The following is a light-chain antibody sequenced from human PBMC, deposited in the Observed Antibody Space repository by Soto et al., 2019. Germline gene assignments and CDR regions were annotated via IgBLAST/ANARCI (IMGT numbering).Light chain of an antibody. CDR1: QAISNY. Sequence: DIQMTQSPSSLSASVGDSVTITCRASQAISNYLAWFQQKPGKPPKLLIYAASTLESGVPSRVSGGRSGTDFTLTISSLQPEDVATFYCQKYDSLPFTFGPGTKVDIK. CDR3: QKYDSLPFT. CDR2: AAS. V-gene: IGKV1-27*01. J-gene: IGKJ3*01.